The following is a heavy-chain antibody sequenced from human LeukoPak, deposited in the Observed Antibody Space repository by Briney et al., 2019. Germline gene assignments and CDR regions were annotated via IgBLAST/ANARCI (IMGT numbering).Heavy chain of an antibody. J-gene: IGHJ2*01. CDR2: ISDSGGST. Sequence: PGGSLRLSCAASGFTFSSYVMSWVRQAPGKGLEWVSGISDSGGSTYYADSVKGRFTISRDNSKNTLYLQMNSLRAEDTATYYCAKPRAMTTGVGRYFDLWGRGTLVTVSS. CDR1: GFTFSSYV. CDR3: AKPRAMTTGVGRYFDL. V-gene: IGHV3-23*01. D-gene: IGHD1-1*01.